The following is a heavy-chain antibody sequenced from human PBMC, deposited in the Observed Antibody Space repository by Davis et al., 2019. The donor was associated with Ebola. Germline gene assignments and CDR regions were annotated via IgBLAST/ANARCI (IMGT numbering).Heavy chain of an antibody. Sequence: SVKVSCKASGGTFSSYAISWVRQAPGQGLEWMGGIIPILGIANYAQKFQGRVTITADESTSTAYMELSSLRSEDTAVYYCAALDSGSLFFDYWGQGTLVTVSS. CDR2: IIPILGIA. V-gene: IGHV1-69*10. J-gene: IGHJ4*02. CDR1: GGTFSSYA. D-gene: IGHD1-26*01. CDR3: AALDSGSLFFDY.